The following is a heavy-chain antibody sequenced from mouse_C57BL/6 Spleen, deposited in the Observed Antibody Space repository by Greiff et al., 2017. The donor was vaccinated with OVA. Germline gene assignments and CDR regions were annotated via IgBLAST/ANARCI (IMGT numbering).Heavy chain of an antibody. CDR1: GYTFTSYW. D-gene: IGHD1-1*01. V-gene: IGHV1-53*01. CDR2: INPSNGGT. J-gene: IGHJ2*01. CDR3: ARWTTVVATYDY. Sequence: VQLVESGTELVKPGASVKLSCKASGYTFTSYWMHWVKQRPGQGLEWIGNINPSNGGTNYNEKFKSKATLTVDKSSSTAYMQLSSLTSEDSAVYYCARWTTVVATYDYWGQGTTLTVSS.